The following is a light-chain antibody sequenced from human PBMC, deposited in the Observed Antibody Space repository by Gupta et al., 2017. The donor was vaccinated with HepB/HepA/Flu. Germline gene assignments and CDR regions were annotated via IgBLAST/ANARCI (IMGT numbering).Light chain of an antibody. Sequence: DIQLTQSPSSLSASVGDRVTITCRASQTITNYLNWYQQQPGKAPRLLIYSTSTRVNGVPYRFRGSGSETIFTLTSNQGQTEDSALYCGQHFHIPRTFGEGTKVEI. CDR3: QHFHIPRT. CDR2: STS. J-gene: IGKJ4*01. CDR1: QTITNY. V-gene: IGKV1-39*01.